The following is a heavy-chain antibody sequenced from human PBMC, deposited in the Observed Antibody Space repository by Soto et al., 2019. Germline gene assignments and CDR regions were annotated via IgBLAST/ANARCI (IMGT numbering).Heavy chain of an antibody. J-gene: IGHJ4*02. V-gene: IGHV3-23*01. CDR2: ISGSGGST. CDR1: GFTFSNYA. CDR3: AKDQGSSWYEIDY. D-gene: IGHD6-13*01. Sequence: EVQLLESGGGLVQPGGSLRLSCAASGFTFSNYAVTWVRQAPGKGLEWVSTISGSGGSTYYADSVKGRFTISRVNSKNTLYLQMNSLRAGDTAVYYCAKDQGSSWYEIDYWGQGTLVTVSS.